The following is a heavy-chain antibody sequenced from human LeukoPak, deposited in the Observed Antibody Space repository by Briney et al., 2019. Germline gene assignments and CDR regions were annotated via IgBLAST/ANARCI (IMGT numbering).Heavy chain of an antibody. CDR1: GFTVSSNY. CDR2: IYSGGST. V-gene: IGHV3-53*05. Sequence: GGSLRLSCAASGFTVSSNYMSWVRQAPGKGLEWVSVIYSGGSTYYADSVKGRFTISRDNSKNTLYLQMNSLRAEDTAVYYCAAPTLRLGELSDYYMDVWGKGTTVTVSS. CDR3: AAPTLRLGELSDYYMDV. D-gene: IGHD3-16*02. J-gene: IGHJ6*03.